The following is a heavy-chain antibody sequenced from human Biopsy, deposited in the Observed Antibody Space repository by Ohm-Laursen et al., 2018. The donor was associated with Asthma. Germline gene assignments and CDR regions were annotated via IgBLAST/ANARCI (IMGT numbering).Heavy chain of an antibody. CDR1: GYSLTDLS. Sequence: SVKVSCKISGYSLTDLSMHWVRQAPGQGLEWMGGHDHEEGGTVNARRFQGRVTMTEDTSTDTAYMELSILSSDDTAVYYCASDFPKDYARYNFQFWGQGTLVTVSS. V-gene: IGHV1-24*01. CDR2: HDHEEGGT. J-gene: IGHJ4*02. D-gene: IGHD4-17*01. CDR3: ASDFPKDYARYNFQF.